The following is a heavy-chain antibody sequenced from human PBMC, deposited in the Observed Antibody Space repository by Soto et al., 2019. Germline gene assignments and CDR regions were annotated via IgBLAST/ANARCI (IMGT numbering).Heavy chain of an antibody. CDR2: INSDGSST. D-gene: IGHD3-9*01. J-gene: IGHJ4*02. CDR1: GFTFSSYW. V-gene: IGHV3-74*01. CDR3: ARGSYDDILTGYYMAPVDY. Sequence: GGSLRLSCAASGFTFSSYWMHWVRQAPGKGLVWASRINSDGSSTSYADSVKGRFTISRDNAKNTLYLQMNSLRAEDTDVYYCARGSYDDILTGYYMAPVDYWGQGTLVTVSS.